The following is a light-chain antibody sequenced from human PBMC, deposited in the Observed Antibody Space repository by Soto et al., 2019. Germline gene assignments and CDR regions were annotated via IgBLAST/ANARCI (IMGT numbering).Light chain of an antibody. V-gene: IGKV3-15*01. CDR2: GAS. Sequence: EIIWTQSPASLSVSPGERATLSCRASQSVKNNLAWYQQKRGQAPRLLIYGASTRATGIPGRFRGSGSGTEFTLTITSLQSEDFAVYFCQQYNNWPPDTFGQGTKLEIK. CDR3: QQYNNWPPDT. CDR1: QSVKNN. J-gene: IGKJ2*01.